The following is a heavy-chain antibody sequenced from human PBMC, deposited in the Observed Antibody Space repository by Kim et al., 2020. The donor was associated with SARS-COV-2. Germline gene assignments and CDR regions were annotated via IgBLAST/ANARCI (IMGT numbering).Heavy chain of an antibody. CDR2: IYYSGST. D-gene: IGHD6-19*01. CDR3: ARHEYSSGWYHYYYYGMDV. J-gene: IGHJ6*02. V-gene: IGHV4-59*08. Sequence: SETLSLTCTVSGGSISSYYWSWIRQPPGKGLEWIGYIYYSGSTNYNPSLKSRVTISVDTSKNQFSLKLSSVTAADTAVYYCARHEYSSGWYHYYYYGMDVWGQGTTVTVSS. CDR1: GGSISSYY.